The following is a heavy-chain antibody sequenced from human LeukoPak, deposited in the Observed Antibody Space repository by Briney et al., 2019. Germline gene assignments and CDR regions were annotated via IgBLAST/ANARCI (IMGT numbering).Heavy chain of an antibody. CDR1: VFTFSTHG. J-gene: IGHJ6*04. D-gene: IGHD3-10*02. V-gene: IGHV3-48*04. CDR2: ISSSGSTI. CDR3: AELGITMIGGV. Sequence: PGGSLRLSCVGSVFTFSTHGMNWVRQAPGKGLEWVSYISSSGSTIYYADSVKGRFTISRDNAKNSLYLQMNSLRAEDTAVYYCAELGITMIGGVWGKGTTVTISS.